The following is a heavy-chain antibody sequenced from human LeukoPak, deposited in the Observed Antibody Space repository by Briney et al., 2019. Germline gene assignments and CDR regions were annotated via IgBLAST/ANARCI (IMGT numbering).Heavy chain of an antibody. CDR1: RFTFSSHA. CDR2: ISDSGTTT. CDR3: AKGSIYDSIGYADC. Sequence: PGGSLRLSCAASRFTFSSHAMIWVRLAPGRGLEWVSSISDSGTTTHYADSVRGRFTISRDNSKNTLYLQMNSLGAEDTGVYYCAKGSIYDSIGYADCWGQGTLVTVSS. D-gene: IGHD3-22*01. J-gene: IGHJ4*02. V-gene: IGHV3-23*01.